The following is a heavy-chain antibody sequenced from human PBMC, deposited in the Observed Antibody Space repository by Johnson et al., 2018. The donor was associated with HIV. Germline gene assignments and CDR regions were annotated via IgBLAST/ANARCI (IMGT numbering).Heavy chain of an antibody. CDR2: VNWNGGRT. V-gene: IGHV3-20*04. J-gene: IGHJ3*01. CDR3: ARASPSFVVVTATLVAAFDF. CDR1: GFTFDDYG. D-gene: IGHD2-21*02. Sequence: VESGGGVVRPGGSLRLSCAASGFTFDDYGMSWVRQTPGKGLEWVSGVNWNGGRTGYADSVKGRFTISRDNAKNSLYLQMSSLRAEDTALYYCARASPSFVVVTATLVAAFDFWGQGTMVTVSS.